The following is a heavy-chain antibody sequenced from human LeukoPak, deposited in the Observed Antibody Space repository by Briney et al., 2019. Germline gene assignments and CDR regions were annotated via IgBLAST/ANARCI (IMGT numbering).Heavy chain of an antibody. J-gene: IGHJ5*02. Sequence: SETLSLTCTVTGGSISSGDYYWSWIRQPPGKGLEWIGYIYYSGSTYYNPSLKSRVTISVDTSKNQFSLKLSSVAAADTAVYYCARAGVVRGSNWFDPWGQGTLVTVSS. CDR2: IYYSGST. CDR3: ARAGVVRGSNWFDP. CDR1: GGSISSGDYY. D-gene: IGHD3-10*01. V-gene: IGHV4-30-4*01.